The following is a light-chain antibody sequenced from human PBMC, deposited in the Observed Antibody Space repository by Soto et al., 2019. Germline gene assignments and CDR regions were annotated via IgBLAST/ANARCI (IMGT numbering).Light chain of an antibody. CDR1: QIISTW. CDR2: KAS. V-gene: IGKV1-5*03. J-gene: IGKJ1*01. Sequence: VTITFLASQIISTWLSLYQQKPGRAPRLLLYKASSLQSGVPSTFSGSGSGTDFTLTISSLQPEDFAISYCQQSYSSPQTFGQGTKVDIK. CDR3: QQSYSSPQT.